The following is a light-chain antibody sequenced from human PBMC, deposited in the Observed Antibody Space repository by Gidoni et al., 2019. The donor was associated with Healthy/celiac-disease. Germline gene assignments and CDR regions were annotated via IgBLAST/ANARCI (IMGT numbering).Light chain of an antibody. V-gene: IGKV4-1*01. CDR3: QQYYSTPFT. CDR1: QSVLYSSNNKNY. CDR2: WAS. Sequence: DIVMTQSPDSLAVSLGERATINCKHSQSVLYSSNNKNYLAWYQQKQGQPPKLLIYWASTRESVVPDRFSGRGSGTDFPLTISRLQAEDVAVYYCQQYYSTPFTFGPGTKVDIK. J-gene: IGKJ3*01.